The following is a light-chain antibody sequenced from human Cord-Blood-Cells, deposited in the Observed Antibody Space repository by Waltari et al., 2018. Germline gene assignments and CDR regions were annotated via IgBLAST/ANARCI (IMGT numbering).Light chain of an antibody. CDR3: QKYNSAPIFT. V-gene: IGKV1-27*01. J-gene: IGKJ3*01. CDR2: AAS. CDR1: QGISNY. Sequence: DIQMTQSPSSLSASVGDRVTITCRASQGISNYLAWYQQKPGKVPKLLIYAASTLQSGVPSRFSGSGSGTDVTLTISSLQPDDVATYYCQKYNSAPIFTFGPGTKVDI.